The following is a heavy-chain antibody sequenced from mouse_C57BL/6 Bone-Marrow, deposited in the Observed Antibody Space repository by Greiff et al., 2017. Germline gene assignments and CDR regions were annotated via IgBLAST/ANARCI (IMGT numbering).Heavy chain of an antibody. J-gene: IGHJ3*01. CDR3: TRKCYYYGSSFAY. Sequence: VQLQQSGAELVRPGASVTLSCKASGYTFTDYEMHWVKQTPVHGLEWIGAIDPETGGTAYNQKFKGKAILTADKSSSPAYMELRSLTSEDSAVYYCTRKCYYYGSSFAYWGQGTLVTVSA. V-gene: IGHV1-15*01. D-gene: IGHD1-1*01. CDR1: GYTFTDYE. CDR2: IDPETGGT.